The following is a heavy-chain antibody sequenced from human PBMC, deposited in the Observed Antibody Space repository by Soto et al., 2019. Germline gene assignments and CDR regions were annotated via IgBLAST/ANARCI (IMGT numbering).Heavy chain of an antibody. V-gene: IGHV1-18*01. D-gene: IGHD2-2*01. CDR2: ISLYSDGT. Sequence: QVQLVRSGGEVKRPGASVKVSCKTSGYTFSNYGITWVRQAPGQPLEWLGWISLYSDGTNYAQKFQGRVSMTTDTSTTTAYMELRSLRSDDTAVYYCARVVPGAEAWFGPRGQGTLVTVSS. CDR3: ARVVPGAEAWFGP. J-gene: IGHJ5*02. CDR1: GYTFSNYG.